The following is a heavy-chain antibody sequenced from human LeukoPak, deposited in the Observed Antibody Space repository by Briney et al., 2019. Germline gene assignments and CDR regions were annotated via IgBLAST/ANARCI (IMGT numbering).Heavy chain of an antibody. J-gene: IGHJ4*02. CDR1: GGSISSGGFY. V-gene: IGHV4-61*09. CDR3: ARSARDGYNNYFDY. CDR2: IYASGIT. Sequence: SETLSLTCTVSGGSISSGGFYWSWLRQPAGKGLEWIGHIYASGITSYNPSLKSRVTLSVDTSKNQFSLNLSSVTAADTAVYYCARSARDGYNNYFDYWGQGTLVPVSS. D-gene: IGHD5-24*01.